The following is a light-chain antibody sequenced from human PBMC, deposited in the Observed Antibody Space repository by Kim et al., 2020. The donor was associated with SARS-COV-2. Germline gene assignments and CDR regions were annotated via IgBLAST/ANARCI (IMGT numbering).Light chain of an antibody. V-gene: IGLV3-19*01. J-gene: IGLJ2*01. CDR1: SLKTYY. CDR3: NSRDNSGDHVV. CDR2: CKN. Sequence: AVGQTVRRTCQGESLKTYYATWYHQKQGQAPIVVIYCKNNRPSGIPDRFSGSISGNTASLTVTGAQAVDEADYYCNSRDNSGDHVVFGGGTQLTVL.